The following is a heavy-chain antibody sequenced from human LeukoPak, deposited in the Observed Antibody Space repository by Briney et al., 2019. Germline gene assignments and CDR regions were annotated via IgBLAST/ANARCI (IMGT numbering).Heavy chain of an antibody. D-gene: IGHD1-26*01. Sequence: SETLSLTCTVSGGSISSYYWSWIRQPPGKGLEWIGYTHYSGSTSYNPSLKSRVTISVDTSKNQFSLKLTSVTAADTAVYYCAKGYSGSYGRFDYWGQGTLVTVSS. CDR2: THYSGST. J-gene: IGHJ4*02. V-gene: IGHV4-59*01. CDR1: GGSISSYY. CDR3: AKGYSGSYGRFDY.